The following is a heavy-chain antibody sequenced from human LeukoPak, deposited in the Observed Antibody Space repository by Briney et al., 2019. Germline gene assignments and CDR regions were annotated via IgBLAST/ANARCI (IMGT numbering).Heavy chain of an antibody. CDR1: GFTFSSYE. Sequence: PGGSLRLSCAASGFTFSSYEMNWVRQAPGKGLECVSYISSSGSTKRYADSVKGRFTISRDNAKNSLYLEMNSLRVEDTAVYYCARENTEDAFDIWGQGTMVTVSP. D-gene: IGHD1/OR15-1a*01. CDR2: ISSSGSTK. V-gene: IGHV3-48*03. J-gene: IGHJ3*02. CDR3: ARENTEDAFDI.